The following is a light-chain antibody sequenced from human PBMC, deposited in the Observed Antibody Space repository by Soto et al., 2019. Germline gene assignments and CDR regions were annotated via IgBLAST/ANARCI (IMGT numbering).Light chain of an antibody. J-gene: IGKJ3*01. CDR3: KKYNSAPLT. Sequence: DIQMTQSPSSLSASVGDRVTITCRASQAISIYLAWYQQKPGKVPELLIYAATTLQSGVPSRFSGSGSGTEFPLPISSLQPEDVVTYYCKKYNSAPLTFGPGTKVDIK. CDR1: QAISIY. CDR2: AAT. V-gene: IGKV1-27*01.